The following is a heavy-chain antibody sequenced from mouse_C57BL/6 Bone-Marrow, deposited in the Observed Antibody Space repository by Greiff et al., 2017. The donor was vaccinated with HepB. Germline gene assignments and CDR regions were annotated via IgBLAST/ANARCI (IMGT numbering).Heavy chain of an antibody. V-gene: IGHV3-6*01. J-gene: IGHJ2*01. CDR3: ARIARLGGSYFDY. CDR1: GYSITSGYY. D-gene: IGHD4-1*01. CDR2: ISYDGSN. Sequence: ESGPGLVKPSQSLSLTCSVTGYSITSGYYWNWIRQFPGNKLEWMGYISYDGSNNYNPSLKNRISITRDTSKNQFFLKLNSVTTEDTATYYCARIARLGGSYFDYWGQGTTLTVSS.